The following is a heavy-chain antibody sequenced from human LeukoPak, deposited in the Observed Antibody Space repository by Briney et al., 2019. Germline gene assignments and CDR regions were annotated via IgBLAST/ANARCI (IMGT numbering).Heavy chain of an antibody. J-gene: IGHJ4*02. V-gene: IGHV3-30*04. CDR2: ISYDGSNK. Sequence: GGSLRLSCAASGFTFSSYAMHWVRQAPGKGLEWVAVISYDGSNKYYADSVKGRFTISRDNSKNTLYLQMNSLRAEDTAVYYCAKTGCGGDCYPDLPHFDYWGQGTLVTVSS. D-gene: IGHD2-21*02. CDR1: GFTFSSYA. CDR3: AKTGCGGDCYPDLPHFDY.